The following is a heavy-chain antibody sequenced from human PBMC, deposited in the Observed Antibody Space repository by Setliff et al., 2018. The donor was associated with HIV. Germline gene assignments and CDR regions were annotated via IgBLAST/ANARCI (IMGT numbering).Heavy chain of an antibody. Sequence: ASVKVSCKASGHTFSNYDVIWVRRATGQGLEWMGWMNPNSGDTGYAQKFQGRVIMTRDTSISTAYMELSSLTSADTAVYYCARGKGVGGVIITGGLDVWGKGTTVTVSS. CDR1: GHTFSNYD. V-gene: IGHV1-8*01. CDR2: MNPNSGDT. CDR3: ARGKGVGGVIITGGLDV. D-gene: IGHD3-10*01. J-gene: IGHJ6*04.